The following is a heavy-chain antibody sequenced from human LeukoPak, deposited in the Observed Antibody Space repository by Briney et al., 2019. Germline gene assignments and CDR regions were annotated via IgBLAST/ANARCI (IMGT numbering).Heavy chain of an antibody. Sequence: GGSLRLSCAASGLTVSSNYITWVRQPPGKGLEWVSVLHAAGGTYYADSVKGRFTISRHISKNPVYLQMNSIRAEDTAVYYCAREGYDSSGYPRLLDYWGQGTLVTVSS. J-gene: IGHJ4*02. D-gene: IGHD3-22*01. CDR3: AREGYDSSGYPRLLDY. V-gene: IGHV3-53*04. CDR2: LHAAGGT. CDR1: GLTVSSNY.